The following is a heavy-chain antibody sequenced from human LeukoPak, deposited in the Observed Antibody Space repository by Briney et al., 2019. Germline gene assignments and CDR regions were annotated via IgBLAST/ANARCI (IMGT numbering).Heavy chain of an antibody. V-gene: IGHV4-59*01. Sequence: SETLSLTCSVSGASISPLHWSWFRQSPGRGPEWIGYIHYSGATNYNTSLESRVSISLDMSKNQFSLRLSSVSAVDTAVYYCTRGPPDRADIWGQGTMVTVSS. CDR3: TRGPPDRADI. CDR2: IHYSGAT. CDR1: GASISPLH. D-gene: IGHD3-16*02. J-gene: IGHJ3*02.